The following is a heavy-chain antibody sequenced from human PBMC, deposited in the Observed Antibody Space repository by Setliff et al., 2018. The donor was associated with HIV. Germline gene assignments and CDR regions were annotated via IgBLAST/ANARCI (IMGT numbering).Heavy chain of an antibody. J-gene: IGHJ6*03. CDR2: IIPIFGTT. V-gene: IGHV1-69*13. Sequence: SVKVSCKASGGTFNNYAISWVRQAPGQGLEWMGGIIPIFGTTHYAQRFQGRVTITADDSTSTAYMDLSTLRSEDMAVYYCARIVRPSYYYYYYMDVWGKGTTVTVSS. D-gene: IGHD3-10*02. CDR3: ARIVRPSYYYYYYMDV. CDR1: GGTFNNYA.